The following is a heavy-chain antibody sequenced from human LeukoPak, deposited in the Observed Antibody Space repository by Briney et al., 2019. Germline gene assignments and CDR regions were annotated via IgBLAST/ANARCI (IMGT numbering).Heavy chain of an antibody. CDR3: AKDVSRQFSSGWLSDY. Sequence: GGSLRLSCAASGFTFDDYAMHWVRQAPGKGLEWVSGISWNSGSIGYADSVKGRFTISRDNAKNSLYLQMNSLRAEDTAVYYCAKDVSRQFSSGWLSDYWGQGTLVTVSS. D-gene: IGHD6-19*01. J-gene: IGHJ4*02. CDR1: GFTFDDYA. CDR2: ISWNSGSI. V-gene: IGHV3-9*01.